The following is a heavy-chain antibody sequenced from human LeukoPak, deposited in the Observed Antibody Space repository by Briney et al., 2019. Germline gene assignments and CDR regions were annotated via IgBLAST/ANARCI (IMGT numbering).Heavy chain of an antibody. Sequence: PSETLSLTCTVSGGSISSYYWSWIRQPPGKGLEWIGYIYYSGSTNYNPSLKSRVTISIDTSKNQFSLKLSSVTAADTAVYYCARDGNLGGSGWYGGWFDPWGQGTLVTVSS. J-gene: IGHJ5*02. CDR1: GGSISSYY. V-gene: IGHV4-59*01. D-gene: IGHD6-19*01. CDR3: ARDGNLGGSGWYGGWFDP. CDR2: IYYSGST.